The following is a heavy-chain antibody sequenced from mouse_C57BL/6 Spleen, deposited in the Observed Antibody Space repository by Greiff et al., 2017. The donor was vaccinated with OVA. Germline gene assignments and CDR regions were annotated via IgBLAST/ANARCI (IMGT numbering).Heavy chain of an antibody. CDR1: GFTFSDYG. CDR3: ARPRYGSSYDAMDY. V-gene: IGHV5-17*01. J-gene: IGHJ4*01. CDR2: ISSGSSTI. D-gene: IGHD1-1*01. Sequence: EVKLMESGGGLVKPGGSLKLSCAASGFTFSDYGMHWVRQAPEKGLEWVAYISSGSSTIYYADTVKGRFTISRDNAKNTLFLQMTSLRSEDTAMYYCARPRYGSSYDAMDYWGQGTSVTVSS.